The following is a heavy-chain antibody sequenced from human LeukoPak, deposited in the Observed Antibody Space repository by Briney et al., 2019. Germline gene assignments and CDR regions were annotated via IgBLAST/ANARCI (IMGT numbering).Heavy chain of an antibody. J-gene: IGHJ4*02. CDR2: LGGSDGGT. CDR1: GFTFSIYA. V-gene: IGHV3-23*01. CDR3: AKDDSGGSYDDY. D-gene: IGHD2-15*01. Sequence: HPGGSLRLSCAASGFTFSIYAMTWVRQAPGKGLEWVSTLGGSDGGTFYADSVKGRFTISRDNSKNTLYLQMNSLRAEDTAVYYCAKDDSGGSYDDYWGQGTLVTVSS.